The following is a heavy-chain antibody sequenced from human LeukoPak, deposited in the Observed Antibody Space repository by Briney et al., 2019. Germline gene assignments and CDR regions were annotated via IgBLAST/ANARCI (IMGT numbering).Heavy chain of an antibody. CDR3: AKIGCSSTSCYAFYYYYMDV. CDR1: GFTFSSYA. J-gene: IGHJ6*03. D-gene: IGHD2-2*01. CDR2: ISGSGGST. Sequence: GGSLRLSCAASGFTFSSYAMSWVRQAPGKGLEWVSAISGSGGSTYYADSVKGRFTISRDNSKNTLYLQMNSLRAEDTAVYYCAKIGCSSTSCYAFYYYYMDVWGKGTTVTVSS. V-gene: IGHV3-23*01.